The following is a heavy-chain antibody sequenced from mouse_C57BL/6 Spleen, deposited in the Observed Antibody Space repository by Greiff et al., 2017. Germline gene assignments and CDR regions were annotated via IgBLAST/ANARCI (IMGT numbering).Heavy chain of an antibody. Sequence: VQLQESGAELVRPGTSVKVSCKASGYAFTNYLIEWVKQRPGQGLEWIGVINPGSGGTNYNEKFKGKATLTADKSSSTAYMQLSSLTSEDSAVYFCARGDYDEGGFAYGGQGTLVTVSA. J-gene: IGHJ3*01. V-gene: IGHV1-54*01. D-gene: IGHD2-4*01. CDR2: INPGSGGT. CDR3: ARGDYDEGGFAY. CDR1: GYAFTNYL.